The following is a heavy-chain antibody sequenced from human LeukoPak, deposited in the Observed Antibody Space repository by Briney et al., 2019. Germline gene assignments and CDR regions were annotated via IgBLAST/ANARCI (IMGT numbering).Heavy chain of an antibody. V-gene: IGHV4-59*08. Sequence: SETLSLTCTVSGVTISSYYWNWIRQPPGKGLEWIGYIHYSGSTKYNPSLKSRVTISVDTPKNQFSLKLSSVTAADTAVYYCARWYSSGWAFDYWGQGTLVTVSS. CDR2: IHYSGST. J-gene: IGHJ4*02. D-gene: IGHD6-19*01. CDR1: GVTISSYY. CDR3: ARWYSSGWAFDY.